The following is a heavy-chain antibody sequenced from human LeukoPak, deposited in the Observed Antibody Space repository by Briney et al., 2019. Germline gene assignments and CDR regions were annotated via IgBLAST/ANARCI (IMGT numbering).Heavy chain of an antibody. V-gene: IGHV3-15*01. D-gene: IGHD3-3*01. CDR3: LTGDYDFWSGFYSPNHYFDY. CDR1: GVTLTSAW. J-gene: IGHJ4*02. Sequence: SGGSLRLSCGVSGVTLTSAWMSWVRQAPGKGLEWVGRIKGKTAVGQQDYVASVKGRFTISRDESKNTLFLQMNSLKTEDTAVYYCLTGDYDFWSGFYSPNHYFDYWGQGTLVTVSS. CDR2: IKGKTAVGQQ.